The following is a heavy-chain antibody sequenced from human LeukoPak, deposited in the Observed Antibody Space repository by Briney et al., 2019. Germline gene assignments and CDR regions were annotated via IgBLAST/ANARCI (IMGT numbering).Heavy chain of an antibody. J-gene: IGHJ5*02. CDR2: IYSGGST. CDR3: AREKSYDILTGYYTNRFDP. CDR1: GFTVSSNY. D-gene: IGHD3-9*01. Sequence: GGSLRLSCAASGFTVSSNYMSWVRQAPGKGLEWVSVIYSGGSTYYADSVKGRFTISRHNSKNTLYLQMNSLRAEDTAVYYCAREKSYDILTGYYTNRFDPWGQGTLVTVSS. V-gene: IGHV3-53*04.